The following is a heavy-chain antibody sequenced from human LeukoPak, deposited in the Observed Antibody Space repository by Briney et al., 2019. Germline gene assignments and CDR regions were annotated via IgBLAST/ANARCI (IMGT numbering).Heavy chain of an antibody. D-gene: IGHD3-9*01. CDR1: GYSFASNW. J-gene: IGHJ5*02. Sequence: GESLKISCKGSGYSFASNWIGWVRQMPGKDLEWMGSIYPADSDTRYSPSFQGQVTISADKSISTAYLQWSSLKASDTAIYYCARNYDILTGYYPFDHWGQGTLVTVSS. CDR3: ARNYDILTGYYPFDH. V-gene: IGHV5-51*01. CDR2: IYPADSDT.